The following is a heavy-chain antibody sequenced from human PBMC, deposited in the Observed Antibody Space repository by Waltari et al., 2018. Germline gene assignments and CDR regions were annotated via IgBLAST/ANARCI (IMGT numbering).Heavy chain of an antibody. CDR3: ARRASSREPDY. CDR1: GGSISSSSYY. V-gene: IGHV4-39*01. D-gene: IGHD6-13*01. Sequence: QLQLQESGPGLVKPSETLSLTCTVSGGSISSSSYYWGWIRQPPGKGLEWIGSIYYSGVTYYNPSLKSRVTISVDPSKNQFSLKLSSVTAADTAVYYCARRASSREPDYWGQGTLVTVSS. J-gene: IGHJ4*02. CDR2: IYYSGVT.